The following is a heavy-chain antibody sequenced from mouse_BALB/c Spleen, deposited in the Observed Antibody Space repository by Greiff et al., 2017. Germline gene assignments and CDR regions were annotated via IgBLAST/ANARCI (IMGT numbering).Heavy chain of an antibody. D-gene: IGHD2-14*01. CDR2: ISTYYGNT. J-gene: IGHJ1*01. Sequence: QVQLQQSGPELVRPGVSVKISCKGSGYTFTDYAMHWVKQSHAKSLEWIGVISTYYGNTNYNQKFKGKATMTVDKSSSTAYMELARLTSEDSAIYYCARNYRDDGDWYFDVWGAGTTVTVSS. V-gene: IGHV1-67*01. CDR1: GYTFTDYA. CDR3: ARNYRDDGDWYFDV.